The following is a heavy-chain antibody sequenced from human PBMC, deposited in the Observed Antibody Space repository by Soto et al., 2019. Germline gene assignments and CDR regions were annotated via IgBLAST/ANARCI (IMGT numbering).Heavy chain of an antibody. CDR2: IYYSGST. V-gene: IGHV4-59*01. D-gene: IGHD6-13*01. CDR1: GGSISSYY. J-gene: IGHJ3*02. Sequence: SETLSLTCTVSGGSISSYYWSWIRQPPGKGLEWIGYIYYSGSTNYNPSLKSRVTISVDTSKNQFSLKLSSVTAADTAVYYCAREGGDSSFSGPNDAFDIWGQGTMVTVSS. CDR3: AREGGDSSFSGPNDAFDI.